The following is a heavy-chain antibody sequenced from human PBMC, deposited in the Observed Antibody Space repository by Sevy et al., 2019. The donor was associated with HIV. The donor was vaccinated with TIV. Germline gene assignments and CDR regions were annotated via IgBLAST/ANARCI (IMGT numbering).Heavy chain of an antibody. CDR2: IYSSGNT. D-gene: IGHD6-6*01. CDR1: GDSINLYF. Sequence: SETLSLTCTVSGDSINLYFWSWIRQPPGKGLEWIGYIYSSGNTNYNPSLKSRVTISLGTSKNQFSLKLSSVTAADTAVYYCARESIGSVGDFDYWGQGTLVTVSS. V-gene: IGHV4-59*01. J-gene: IGHJ4*02. CDR3: ARESIGSVGDFDY.